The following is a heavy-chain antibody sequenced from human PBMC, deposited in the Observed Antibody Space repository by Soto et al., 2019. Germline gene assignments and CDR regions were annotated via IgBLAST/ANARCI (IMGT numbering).Heavy chain of an antibody. CDR2: IDSSGSYI. Sequence: GGSLSLSCAVSELSFSTYNMDWVRLGPGKGLEWVSFIDSSGSYIYYADPVKSRFTISRDNAKNSLYLQMNSLRAEDTALYYCGTDQYCTSTACPSSFHYWGQGTLVTVSS. D-gene: IGHD2-2*01. CDR1: ELSFSTYN. CDR3: GTDQYCTSTACPSSFHY. J-gene: IGHJ4*02. V-gene: IGHV3-21*06.